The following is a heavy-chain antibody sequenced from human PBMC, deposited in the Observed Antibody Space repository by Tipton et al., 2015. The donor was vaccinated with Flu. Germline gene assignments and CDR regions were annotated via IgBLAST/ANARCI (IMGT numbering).Heavy chain of an antibody. CDR3: ARRDYSNYVSDPKSWFDP. CDR1: GDSISSDFY. CDR2: VSRTGST. D-gene: IGHD4-11*01. Sequence: TLSLTCAVSGDSISSDFYWAWIRQFPGKGLEWIGTVSRTGSTIYNPSLKSRGTISIDASKNQFSLNMRSVTAADMAVYYCARRDYSNYVSDPKSWFDPWGQGTLVAVSS. J-gene: IGHJ5*02. V-gene: IGHV4-38-2*01.